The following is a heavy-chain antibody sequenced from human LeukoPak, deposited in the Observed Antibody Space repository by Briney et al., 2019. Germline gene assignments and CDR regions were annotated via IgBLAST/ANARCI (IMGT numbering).Heavy chain of an antibody. CDR1: GYTFTSYG. V-gene: IGHV1-18*01. CDR2: ISAYNGNT. D-gene: IGHD2-15*01. J-gene: IGHJ4*02. CDR3: ARDSYCSGGSWRQSFRY. Sequence: ASVKVSFKASGYTFTSYGISWVRQAPGQGLEWMGWISAYNGNTNYAQKLQGRVTMTTDTSTSTAYMELRSLRSDDTAGYYCARDSYCSGGSWRQSFRYWGQGTLVTVSS.